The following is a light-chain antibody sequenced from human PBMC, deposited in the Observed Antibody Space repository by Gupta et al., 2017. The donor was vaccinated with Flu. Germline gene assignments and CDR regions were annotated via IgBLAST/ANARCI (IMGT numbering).Light chain of an antibody. Sequence: QSVLTQPPSVSGAPGQRVTISCTGSSSNIGAGYDVHWYQQLPGKAPKLLIYGNSNRPSGVPDRFSGSKSGNSASLAITGLQAEDEADYYCQSYDSSLSFVFGGGTKLTVL. J-gene: IGLJ2*01. CDR2: GNS. V-gene: IGLV1-40*01. CDR3: QSYDSSLSFV. CDR1: SSNIGAGYD.